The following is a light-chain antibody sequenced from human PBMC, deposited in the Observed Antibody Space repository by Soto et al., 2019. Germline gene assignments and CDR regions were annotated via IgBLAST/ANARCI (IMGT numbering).Light chain of an antibody. CDR2: EVS. J-gene: IGLJ2*01. Sequence: QSPLTQPPSASGSPGQSVTISCTGTSSDVGGYNYVSWYQQHPGKAPKVMIYEVSKRPSGVPDRFSGSKSGNTASLTVSGLQAEDEADYYCSSYAGSNNFVVFGGGTKLTVL. CDR1: SSDVGGYNY. V-gene: IGLV2-8*01. CDR3: SSYAGSNNFVV.